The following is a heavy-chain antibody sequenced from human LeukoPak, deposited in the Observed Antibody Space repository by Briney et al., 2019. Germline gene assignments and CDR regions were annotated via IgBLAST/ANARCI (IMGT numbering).Heavy chain of an antibody. CDR1: GGSVSSHF. CDR2: IYNSGIP. CDR3: ARDHLPAGAPGYYMDV. Sequence: SETLSLTCTVSGGSVSSHFWSWLRQPPGKGLEWIGYIYNSGIPNYNPSLKSRVTMSVDTSKNQFSLMLRSVTAADTAVYYCARDHLPAGAPGYYMDVWGKGTTVTVSS. V-gene: IGHV4-59*02. J-gene: IGHJ6*03. D-gene: IGHD4/OR15-4a*01.